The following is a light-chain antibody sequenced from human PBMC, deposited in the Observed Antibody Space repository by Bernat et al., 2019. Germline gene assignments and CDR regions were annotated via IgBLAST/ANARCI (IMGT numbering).Light chain of an antibody. Sequence: IVVTQSPLSLPVTPGEPASISCRSSQSLLHSNGYYYLDWYLQKPGQSPQLLIYMGSTRASGVPDRFSGSGSGTDFTLKISRVEAEDVGVYYCMQALQTPCSFGQGTKLEIK. CDR1: QSLLHSNGYYY. J-gene: IGKJ2*04. CDR3: MQALQTPCS. V-gene: IGKV2-28*01. CDR2: MGS.